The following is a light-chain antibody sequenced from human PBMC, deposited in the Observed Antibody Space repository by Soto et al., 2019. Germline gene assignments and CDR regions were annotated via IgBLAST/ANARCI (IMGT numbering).Light chain of an antibody. J-gene: IGKJ1*01. CDR1: QSVSSN. Sequence: EIVMTQSPATLSVSPGERATLSCRASQSVSSNVAWYQQIPGQTPRLLIYGASTRATTIPVRFSGSGSGTEFTLTISSLQSEDFAVYYCQQYGSSPRTFGQGTKVDIK. CDR2: GAS. CDR3: QQYGSSPRT. V-gene: IGKV3-15*01.